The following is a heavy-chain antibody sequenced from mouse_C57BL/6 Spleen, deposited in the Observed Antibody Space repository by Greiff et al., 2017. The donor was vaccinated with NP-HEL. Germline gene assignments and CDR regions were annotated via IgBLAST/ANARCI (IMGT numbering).Heavy chain of an antibody. Sequence: EVQLQQSGPELFPPGAKGKRAGRVSGYAFTHYNMPVLKHIHGTRLECIVSINPPNGGSSYNQKFKGKATLTVNKSSSTAYMELRSLTSEDSAVYYCARVGITTGFMDYWGQGTSVTVSS. CDR2: INPPNGGS. CDR3: ARVGITTGFMDY. CDR1: GYAFTHYN. V-gene: IGHV1-22*01. J-gene: IGHJ4*01. D-gene: IGHD1-2*01.